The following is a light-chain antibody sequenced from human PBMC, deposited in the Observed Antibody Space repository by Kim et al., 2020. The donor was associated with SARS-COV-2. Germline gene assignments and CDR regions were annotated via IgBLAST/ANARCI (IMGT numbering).Light chain of an antibody. CDR3: CSYASGSTLI. CDR1: TTDVGNYNF. Sequence: QSALTQPASVSGSPGQSITISCTGTTTDVGNYNFVSWYQHHPGEAPKVLIYDVTKRPSGVSNRFFGSKSGTTASLTISGLQTEVEADYYCCSYASGSTLIFGGGTQLAVL. CDR2: DVT. V-gene: IGLV2-14*03. J-gene: IGLJ2*01.